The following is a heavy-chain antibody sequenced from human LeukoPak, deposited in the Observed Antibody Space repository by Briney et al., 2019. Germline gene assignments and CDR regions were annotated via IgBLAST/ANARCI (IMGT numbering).Heavy chain of an antibody. V-gene: IGHV3-33*06. CDR1: GFTFSSYG. Sequence: GRSLRLSCAASGFTFSSYGMHWVRQAPGKGLEWVAVIWYDGSNKYYADSVKGRFTISRDNSKNTLYLQMNSLRAEDTAVYYCAKRPRDTSGYYLGAFDIWGQGTMVTVSS. J-gene: IGHJ3*02. CDR3: AKRPRDTSGYYLGAFDI. D-gene: IGHD3-22*01. CDR2: IWYDGSNK.